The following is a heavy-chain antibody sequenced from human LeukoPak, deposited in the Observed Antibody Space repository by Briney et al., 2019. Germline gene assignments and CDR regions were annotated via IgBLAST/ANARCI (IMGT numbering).Heavy chain of an antibody. CDR3: ARGNLFSGWYDIYYFDY. CDR1: GFTFSSYS. J-gene: IGHJ4*02. V-gene: IGHV3-21*01. CDR2: ISSSSSYI. Sequence: GGSLRLSCAASGFTFSSYSMNWVRQAPGKGLEWVSSISSSSSYIYYADSVKGRFTISRDNAKNSLYLQMNSLRAEDTAVYYCARGNLFSGWYDIYYFDYWGQGTLVTVSS. D-gene: IGHD6-19*01.